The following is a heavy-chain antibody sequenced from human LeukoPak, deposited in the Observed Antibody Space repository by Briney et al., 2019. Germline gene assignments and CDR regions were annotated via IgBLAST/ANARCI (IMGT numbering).Heavy chain of an antibody. D-gene: IGHD1-26*01. Sequence: PGGSLRLSCAASGFTFSSYSMRWVRQAPGKGLEYVSAITSSGGSTYYANSVKGRFTISRDNSKNTLYLQMGSLRAEDMDVYYCAKTGGGTYYRSAMYYFDYWGQGTLVSVSS. CDR1: GFTFSSYS. J-gene: IGHJ4*02. V-gene: IGHV3-64*01. CDR3: AKTGGGTYYRSAMYYFDY. CDR2: ITSSGGST.